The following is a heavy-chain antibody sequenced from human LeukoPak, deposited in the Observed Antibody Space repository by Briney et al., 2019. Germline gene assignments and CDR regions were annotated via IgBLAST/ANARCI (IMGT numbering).Heavy chain of an antibody. V-gene: IGHV3-30*18. CDR3: AKGASSGLDY. D-gene: IGHD6-25*01. CDR1: GFTFSSYG. CDR2: ISYDGSNK. Sequence: GGSLRLSCAASGFTFSSYGMHWVRQAPGKGLEWVAVISYDGSNKYYADSVKGRLTISRDNSKNTLYLQTNSLRAEDTAVYYCAKGASSGLDYWGQGTLVTVSS. J-gene: IGHJ4*02.